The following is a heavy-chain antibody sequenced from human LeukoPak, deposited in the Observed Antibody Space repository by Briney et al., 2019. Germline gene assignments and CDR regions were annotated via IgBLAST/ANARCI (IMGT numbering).Heavy chain of an antibody. CDR3: ARDIGDIVVVVAATGAFDI. CDR2: ISYDGSNK. Sequence: GRSLRLSCAASGFTFSSYAMHWVRQAPGKGLEWVAVISYDGSNKYYADSVKGRFTISRDNSKNTLYLQMNSLRAEDTAVYYCARDIGDIVVVVAATGAFDIWGQGTMVTVSS. CDR1: GFTFSSYA. D-gene: IGHD2-15*01. V-gene: IGHV3-30-3*01. J-gene: IGHJ3*02.